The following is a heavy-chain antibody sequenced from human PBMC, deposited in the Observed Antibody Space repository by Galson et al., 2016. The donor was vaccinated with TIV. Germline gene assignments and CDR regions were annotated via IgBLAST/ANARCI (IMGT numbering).Heavy chain of an antibody. J-gene: IGHJ3*01. Sequence: ETLSLTCTVSGGSISSDIYYWAWIRQPPGKGLEWIATIYYTGSTYYNPSLRSRVSISMDTSKNQFSLKLTSVTAADTAVYYCARRTHYDSSGYSDAFDVWGQGTMVPVSS. CDR3: ARRTHYDSSGYSDAFDV. CDR1: GGSISSDIYY. D-gene: IGHD3-22*01. CDR2: IYYTGST. V-gene: IGHV4-39*01.